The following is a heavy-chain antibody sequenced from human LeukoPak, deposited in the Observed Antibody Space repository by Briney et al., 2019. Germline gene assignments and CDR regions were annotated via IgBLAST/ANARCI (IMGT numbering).Heavy chain of an antibody. CDR2: IIPIFGTA. CDR3: ARDWGTTGTTGWFDP. J-gene: IGHJ5*02. Sequence: ASVKVSCKASGGTFSSYAISWVRQAPGQGLEWMGGIIPIFGTANYAQKFQGRVTITADKSTSTAYMELSSLRSEDMAVYYCARDWGTTGTTGWFDPWGQGTLVTVSS. CDR1: GGTFSSYA. V-gene: IGHV1-69*06. D-gene: IGHD1-1*01.